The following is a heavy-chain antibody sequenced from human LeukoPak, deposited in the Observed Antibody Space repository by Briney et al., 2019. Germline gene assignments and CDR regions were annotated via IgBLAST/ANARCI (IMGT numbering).Heavy chain of an antibody. D-gene: IGHD5-18*01. J-gene: IGHJ4*02. CDR3: ARGGGYSYGSFDY. CDR2: TSGSGTRT. Sequence: PGGSLRLSCAASGFTFSRHGIAWVRQAPGKGLEWVSLTSGSGTRTYSADSVKGRFTISRDSSKNTLYLQMNSLRAEDTAVYYCARGGGYSYGSFDYWGQGTLVTVSS. CDR1: GFTFSRHG. V-gene: IGHV3-23*01.